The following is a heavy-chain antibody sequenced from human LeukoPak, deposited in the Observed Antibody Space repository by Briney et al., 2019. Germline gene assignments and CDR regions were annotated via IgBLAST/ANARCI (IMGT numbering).Heavy chain of an antibody. CDR1: GYSISGGYY. Sequence: SETLSLTCTVSGYSISGGYYWGWIRQPPGKGLEWIGSIYYSGSTYYNPPLKSRVTISVDTSKNQFSLKLSSVTAADTAVYYCAREGDGYKGDYAFNIWGQGTMVTVSS. CDR3: AREGDGYKGDYAFNI. D-gene: IGHD5-24*01. V-gene: IGHV4-38-2*02. J-gene: IGHJ3*02. CDR2: IYYSGST.